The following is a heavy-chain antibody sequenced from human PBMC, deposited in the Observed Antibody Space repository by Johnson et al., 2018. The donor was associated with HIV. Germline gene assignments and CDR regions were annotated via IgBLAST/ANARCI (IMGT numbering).Heavy chain of an antibody. D-gene: IGHD6-13*01. V-gene: IGHV3-30*03. Sequence: QVQLVESGGGVVQPGGSLRLSCAASGFTFSSYGMHWVRQAPGKGLEWVAVISYDGSNKYYADSVKGRFTISRDNSKNTLYLQMNSLRAEDTAVYYCAPAGPDAFDIWGQGTMFTVSS. CDR1: GFTFSSYG. CDR2: ISYDGSNK. J-gene: IGHJ3*02. CDR3: APAGPDAFDI.